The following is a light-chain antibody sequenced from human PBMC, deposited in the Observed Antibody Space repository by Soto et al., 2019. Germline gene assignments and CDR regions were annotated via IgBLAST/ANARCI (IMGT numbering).Light chain of an antibody. CDR3: QQSYSFPRT. CDR1: QSISEY. V-gene: IGKV1-39*01. J-gene: IGKJ5*01. Sequence: DTQMTQSPAALSASVGDTDTFTCRASQSISEYLNWYQQKPGKAPRLLIYAASNLDNGVPSRFSGSGSGTTFTLTIRSLQPEDFATYYCQQSYSFPRTFGQGTRLEIK. CDR2: AAS.